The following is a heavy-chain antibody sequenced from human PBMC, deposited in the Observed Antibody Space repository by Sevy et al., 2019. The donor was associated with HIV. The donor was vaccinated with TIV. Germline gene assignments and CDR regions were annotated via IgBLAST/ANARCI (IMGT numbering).Heavy chain of an antibody. D-gene: IGHD6-13*01. CDR1: GFTLKSYW. Sequence: GGSLRLSCAASGFTLKSYWMSWVRQAPGKGLEWVANIKQDGSVKYYVDSVKGRFTISRDNARNLVYLQMSSPTAEDTALYYCVRAIAADASLWGQGTLVTVSS. CDR2: IKQDGSVK. V-gene: IGHV3-7*01. CDR3: VRAIAADASL. J-gene: IGHJ4*02.